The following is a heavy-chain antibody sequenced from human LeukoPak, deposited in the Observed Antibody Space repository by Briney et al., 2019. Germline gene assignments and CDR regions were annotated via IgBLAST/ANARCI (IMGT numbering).Heavy chain of an antibody. J-gene: IGHJ4*02. CDR2: ISSISSYI. CDR3: ARVVVVPAARTPYFDY. D-gene: IGHD2-2*01. Sequence: GGSLRLFCAASGFTFSSYSMNWVRQAPGKGLEWVSSISSISSYIYYADSVKGRFTISRDNAKNSLYLQMNSLRAEDTAVYYCARVVVVPAARTPYFDYWGQGTLVTVSS. CDR1: GFTFSSYS. V-gene: IGHV3-21*01.